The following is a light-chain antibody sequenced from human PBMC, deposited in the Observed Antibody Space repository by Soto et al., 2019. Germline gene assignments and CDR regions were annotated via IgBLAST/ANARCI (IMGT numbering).Light chain of an antibody. J-gene: IGKJ1*01. CDR1: QSVSSY. CDR3: QQYGDSRWT. Sequence: EIVLTQSPATLSLSPGGRATLSCRASQSVSSYLAWYQQKPGQAPRLLMYEASTRATGIPARFSGGGSGTDFTLTISRLEPEDFAVYYCQQYGDSRWTFGQGTKVDIK. V-gene: IGKV3-20*01. CDR2: EAS.